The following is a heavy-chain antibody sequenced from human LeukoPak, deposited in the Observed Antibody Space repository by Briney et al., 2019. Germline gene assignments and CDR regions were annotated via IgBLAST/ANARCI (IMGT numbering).Heavy chain of an antibody. CDR1: GGSFSGYY. D-gene: IGHD2-15*01. CDR3: ARGENIVVVVAATRQDAFDI. J-gene: IGHJ3*02. V-gene: IGHV4-34*01. Sequence: SETLSLTCAVYGGSFSGYYWSWIRQPPGKGLEWIGSIYYSGSTYYNPSLKSRVTISVDTSKNQFSLKLSSVTAADTAVYYCARGENIVVVVAATRQDAFDIWGQGTMVTVSS. CDR2: IYYSGST.